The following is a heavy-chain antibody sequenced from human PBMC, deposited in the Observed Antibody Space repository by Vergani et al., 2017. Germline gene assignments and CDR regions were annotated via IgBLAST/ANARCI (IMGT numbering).Heavy chain of an antibody. CDR2: IGTAGDT. J-gene: IGHJ3*01. V-gene: IGHV3-13*01. Sequence: EVQLVESGGGLVQPGGSLRLSCAASGFTFSTYDMHWVRQATGKGLEWVSAIGTAGDTYHPGSVKGRFTISRDNAKNSLYLDMSSLRAEDTAVYYCVRDVRVSRTWGQGTLVAVSS. CDR1: GFTFSTYD. CDR3: VRDVRVSRT.